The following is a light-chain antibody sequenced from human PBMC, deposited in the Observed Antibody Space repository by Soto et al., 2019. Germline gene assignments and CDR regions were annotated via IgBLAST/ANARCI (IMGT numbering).Light chain of an antibody. CDR3: SSYTSGSTYV. CDR2: EVS. Sequence: QSALTQPASVSGSPGQSITISCTGTSSDVGGYNYVSWYQQHPGKAPKLVIYEVSNRPSEISNRFSGSKSGNTASLTISGLQAQDVADYYCSSYTSGSTYVFGTGTKLTVL. V-gene: IGLV2-14*01. J-gene: IGLJ1*01. CDR1: SSDVGGYNY.